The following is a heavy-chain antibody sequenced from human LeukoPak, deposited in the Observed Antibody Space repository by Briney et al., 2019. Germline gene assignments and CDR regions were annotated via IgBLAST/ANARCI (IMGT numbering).Heavy chain of an antibody. Sequence: GGSLRLSCAASGFTFSSYWMSWVRQAPGKGLEWVANIKQDGSEKYYVDPVKGRFTISRDNAKNSLYLQMNSLRAEDTAVYYCARVGPITMIVVTPYYFDYWGQGTLVTVSS. V-gene: IGHV3-7*01. CDR3: ARVGPITMIVVTPYYFDY. CDR2: IKQDGSEK. J-gene: IGHJ4*02. D-gene: IGHD3-22*01. CDR1: GFTFSSYW.